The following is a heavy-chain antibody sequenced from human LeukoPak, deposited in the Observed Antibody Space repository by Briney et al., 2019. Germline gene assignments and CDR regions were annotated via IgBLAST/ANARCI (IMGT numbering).Heavy chain of an antibody. Sequence: KPSETLSLTCTVSGGSVSSDSYYWSWIRQPPGKGLEWIGYIYYSGSTSYNPSLKSRVTISVDTSKNQFSLKLTSVTAADTAVYYCARMGCSSTSCWWFDPWGQGTLVTVSS. D-gene: IGHD2-2*01. CDR1: GGSVSSDSYY. CDR2: IYYSGST. CDR3: ARMGCSSTSCWWFDP. V-gene: IGHV4-61*01. J-gene: IGHJ5*02.